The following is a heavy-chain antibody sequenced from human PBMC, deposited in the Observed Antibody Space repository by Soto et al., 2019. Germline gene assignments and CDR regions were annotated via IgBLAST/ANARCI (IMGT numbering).Heavy chain of an antibody. J-gene: IGHJ4*02. CDR1: GFTFSSYA. CDR3: AKDKMEQWLVGGYSDY. D-gene: IGHD6-19*01. V-gene: IGHV3-23*01. Sequence: HPGGSLRLSCSASGFTFSSYAMSWVRQAPGKGLEWVSAIIDDGGRAYYADSVKGRFTISRDNSKNTLSLQMNSLRAEDTAVYYCAKDKMEQWLVGGYSDYWGQGTQVTVSS. CDR2: IIDDGGRA.